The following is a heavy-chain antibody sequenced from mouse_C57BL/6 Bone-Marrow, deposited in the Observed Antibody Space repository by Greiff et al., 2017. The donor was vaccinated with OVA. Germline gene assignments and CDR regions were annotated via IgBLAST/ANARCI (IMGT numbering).Heavy chain of an antibody. Sequence: VQLQQSGAELVRPGASVKLSCTASGFNIKDDYMHWVKQRPEQGLEWIGRIDPANGDTEYASKFPDKATIAADTSSNTAYLQLSSLTSEDTAVYYCTSYGNFDYWGQGTTLTVSS. D-gene: IGHD2-1*01. J-gene: IGHJ2*01. CDR2: IDPANGDT. V-gene: IGHV14-4*01. CDR1: GFNIKDDY. CDR3: TSYGNFDY.